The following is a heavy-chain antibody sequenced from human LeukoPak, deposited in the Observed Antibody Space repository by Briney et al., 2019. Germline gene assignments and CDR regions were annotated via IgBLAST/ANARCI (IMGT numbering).Heavy chain of an antibody. J-gene: IGHJ4*02. CDR2: INWNGGST. Sequence: GGSLRLSCAASGFTFSSYSMNWVRQAPGKGLEWVSGINWNGGSTGYADSVKGRFTISRDNAKNSLYLQMNSLRAEDTALYHCARDRGPYYFDYWGQGTLVTVSS. CDR3: ARDRGPYYFDY. V-gene: IGHV3-20*01. D-gene: IGHD3-10*01. CDR1: GFTFSSYS.